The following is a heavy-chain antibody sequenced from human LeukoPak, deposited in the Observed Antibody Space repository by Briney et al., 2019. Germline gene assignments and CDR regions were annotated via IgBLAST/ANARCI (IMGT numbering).Heavy chain of an antibody. J-gene: IGHJ4*02. V-gene: IGHV4-59*01. CDR1: GGSINSYY. CDR2: IYYSGST. CDR3: ASLSGSYWLEGGRFDY. Sequence: SETLCLTCTVSGGSINSYYWSWTRQPPGKELEGIGYIYYSGSTNYNPSLKSRVTISVDTSKNQFSLKLSSVTAADTAVYYCASLSGSYWLEGGRFDYWGQGTLVTVSS. D-gene: IGHD1-26*01.